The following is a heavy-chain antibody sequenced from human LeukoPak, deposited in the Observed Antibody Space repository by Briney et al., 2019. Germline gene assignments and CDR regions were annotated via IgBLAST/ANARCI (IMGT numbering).Heavy chain of an antibody. J-gene: IGHJ4*02. CDR1: GFTFSSYW. Sequence: GGSLTLSCAASGFTFSSYWMLWLRQAPGKGLEWVANIKQDGSEKYYVDSVKARFTISRDNANNSLYLQMNSLRAEDTAVYYCARAGYRSSTRCYTWRLASNDYWGQGTLVTVSS. V-gene: IGHV3-7*04. D-gene: IGHD2-2*02. CDR2: IKQDGSEK. CDR3: ARAGYRSSTRCYTWRLASNDY.